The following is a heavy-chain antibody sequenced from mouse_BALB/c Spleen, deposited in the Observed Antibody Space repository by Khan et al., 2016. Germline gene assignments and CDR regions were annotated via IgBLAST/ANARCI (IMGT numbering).Heavy chain of an antibody. Sequence: VQLQQSGAERVRSGASVKWSCTASAFNIKDYYMHWVKQRPEQGLEWIGWSDHENGDTEYAPNLQGKATMTEDTSAHIVYVQLSSLTSEDTVFYYCNSTGNSFAWFLYWGQGTPVTVSA. CDR1: AFNIKDYY. CDR3: NSTGNSFAWFLY. V-gene: IGHV14-4*02. D-gene: IGHD2-1*01. CDR2: SDHENGDT. J-gene: IGHJ3*01.